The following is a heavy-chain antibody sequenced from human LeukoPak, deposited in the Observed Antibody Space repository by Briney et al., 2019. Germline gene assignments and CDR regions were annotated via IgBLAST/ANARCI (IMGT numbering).Heavy chain of an antibody. V-gene: IGHV5-51*01. J-gene: IGHJ3*02. Sequence: GESLKISCKGSGYSFTSYWIGWVRQMPGKGLEWMGIIYPGDSDTRYSPSFQGQVTISADKSISTAYLQWSSLKASDTAMYYCARQEPSLDYGDYEAFDIWGQGTMVTVSS. CDR2: IYPGDSDT. CDR3: ARQEPSLDYGDYEAFDI. D-gene: IGHD4-17*01. CDR1: GYSFTSYW.